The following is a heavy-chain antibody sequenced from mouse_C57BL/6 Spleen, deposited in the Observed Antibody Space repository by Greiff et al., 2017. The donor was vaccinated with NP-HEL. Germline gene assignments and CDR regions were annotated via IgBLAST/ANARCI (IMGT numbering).Heavy chain of an antibody. CDR1: GYTFTSYW. Sequence: VQLQQPGAELVMPGASVKLSCKASGYTFTSYWMHWVKQRPGQGLEWIGEIDPSDSYTNYNQKFKGKSTLTVDKSSSTAYMQLSSLTSEDSAVYYCARRDYDKYYFDYWGQGTTLTVSS. CDR3: ARRDYDKYYFDY. D-gene: IGHD2-4*01. J-gene: IGHJ2*01. CDR2: IDPSDSYT. V-gene: IGHV1-69*01.